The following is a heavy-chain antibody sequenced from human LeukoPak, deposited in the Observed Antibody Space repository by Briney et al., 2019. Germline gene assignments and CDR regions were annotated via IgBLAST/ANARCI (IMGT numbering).Heavy chain of an antibody. CDR2: ISSGGTT. CDR3: ARVRSDNNGWYNIDY. D-gene: IGHD6-19*01. Sequence: GGSLRLSCAASGFTVSDNYMTWVRQAPGKGLEWVSLISSGGTTYSADSAKGRFTISRDNSKNTLYLQMNSLRGEDTAVYYWARVRSDNNGWYNIDYWGQGALITVSS. V-gene: IGHV3-53*01. J-gene: IGHJ4*02. CDR1: GFTVSDNY.